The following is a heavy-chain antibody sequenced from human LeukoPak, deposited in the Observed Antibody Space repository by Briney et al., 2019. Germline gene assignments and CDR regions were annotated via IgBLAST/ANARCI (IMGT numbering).Heavy chain of an antibody. CDR2: IWFDGSNQ. V-gene: IGHV3-33*01. J-gene: IGHJ4*02. CDR1: GFSFSTYA. D-gene: IGHD6-13*01. Sequence: GGSLRLSCAASGFSFSTYAMHWVRQAPGKGLDWVAMIWFDGSNQYYADPVKGRFTISRENSKNTLYLQMNSLRAEDTAVYYCAPERDGSWTFDSWSQGTLVTVPS. CDR3: APERDGSWTFDS.